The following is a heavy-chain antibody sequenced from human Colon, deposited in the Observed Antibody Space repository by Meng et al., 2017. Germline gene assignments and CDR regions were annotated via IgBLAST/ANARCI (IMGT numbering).Heavy chain of an antibody. V-gene: IGHV4-4*02. J-gene: IGHJ4*02. CDR2: IYHSGTT. D-gene: IGHD6-19*01. CDR3: ASFPPPGKQWLVTDY. CDR1: VGSITSNYW. Sequence: VSLAGRGPGLAKPSGTLSFTSAVSVGSITSNYWWSWVRQPPGKGLEWIGEIYHSGTTNYNASLKSRVTISVDKSKNQFSLKLSSVTAADTAVYYCASFPPPGKQWLVTDYWGQGTLVTVSS.